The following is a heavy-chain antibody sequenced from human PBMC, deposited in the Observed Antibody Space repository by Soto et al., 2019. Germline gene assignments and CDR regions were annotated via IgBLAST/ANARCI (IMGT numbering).Heavy chain of an antibody. V-gene: IGHV1-69*01. Sequence: QVQLVQSGAEVKKPGSSVKVSCKASGGTFNRYAISWVRQAPGQGLEWMGGIIPIFGIGNDAQRFQGRVTSTADESTGTAYMELSSLRSEDTGVYYCASSAITLFGVVSIPPHYYSEMDVWGQGTTVTVSS. CDR1: GGTFNRYA. CDR2: IIPIFGIG. J-gene: IGHJ6*02. CDR3: ASSAITLFGVVSIPPHYYSEMDV. D-gene: IGHD3-3*01.